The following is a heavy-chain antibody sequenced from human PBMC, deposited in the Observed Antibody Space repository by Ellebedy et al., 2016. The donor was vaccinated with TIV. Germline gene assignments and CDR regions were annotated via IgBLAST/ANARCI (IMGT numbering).Heavy chain of an antibody. CDR2: ISSSSSTI. D-gene: IGHD1-26*01. V-gene: IGHV3-48*01. Sequence: GGSLRLXXAASGFTFSSYSMNWVRQAPGKGLEWVSYISSSSSTIYYADSVKGRFTISRDNAKNSLYLQMNSLRAEDTAVYYCARGRVGANGDAFDIWGQGTMVTVSS. J-gene: IGHJ3*02. CDR3: ARGRVGANGDAFDI. CDR1: GFTFSSYS.